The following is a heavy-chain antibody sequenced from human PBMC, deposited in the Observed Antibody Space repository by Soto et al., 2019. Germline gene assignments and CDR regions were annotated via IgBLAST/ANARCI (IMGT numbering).Heavy chain of an antibody. D-gene: IGHD1-1*01. J-gene: IGHJ6*02. V-gene: IGHV3-74*01. CDR1: GFTFSSYW. Sequence: AGGSLRLSCAASGFTFSSYWMHWVRQAPGKGLVWVSRINSDGSSTSYADSVKGRFTISRDNAKNTLYLQMNSLRAEDTAVYYCARDAVQSGGLWVYYYYGMDVWGQGTTVTVSS. CDR2: INSDGSST. CDR3: ARDAVQSGGLWVYYYYGMDV.